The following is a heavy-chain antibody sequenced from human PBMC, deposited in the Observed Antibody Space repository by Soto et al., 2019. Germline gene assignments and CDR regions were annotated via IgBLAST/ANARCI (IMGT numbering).Heavy chain of an antibody. D-gene: IGHD6-13*01. V-gene: IGHV4-34*01. CDR2: INHSGST. CDR1: GGSFSGYY. Sequence: WETLSLTCAVYGGSFSGYYWSWIRQPPGKGLEWIGEINHSGSTNYNPSLKSRVTISVDTSKNQFSLQLSSVTAADTAVYYCAIGGYSSSWYPDKVWKYFQHWGQGTLVTVSS. CDR3: AIGGYSSSWYPDKVWKYFQH. J-gene: IGHJ1*01.